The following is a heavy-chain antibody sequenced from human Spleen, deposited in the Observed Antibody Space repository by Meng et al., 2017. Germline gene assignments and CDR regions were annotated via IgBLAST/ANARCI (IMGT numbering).Heavy chain of an antibody. CDR3: AKAKFASSWYVGFDI. CDR2: ISYDGSEK. V-gene: IGHV3-30*04. J-gene: IGHJ3*02. D-gene: IGHD6-13*01. CDR1: GFPFSTYG. Sequence: GGSLRLSCAASGFPFSTYGIQWVRQAPGRGLEWMAVISYDGSEKYYADSVKGRFTISRDNSKNTLHLQMNSLRAEDTAVYYCAKAKFASSWYVGFDIWGQGTMVTVSS.